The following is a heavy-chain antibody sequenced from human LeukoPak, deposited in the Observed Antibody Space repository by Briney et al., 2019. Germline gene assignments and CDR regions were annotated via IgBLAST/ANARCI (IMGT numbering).Heavy chain of an antibody. Sequence: GASVKVSCKASGYTFTGYYMHWVRQAPGQGLEWMGWISAYNGNTNYAQKLQGRVTMTTDTSTSTAYMELRSLRSDDTAVYYCARGELMITFGGVIVAQFDYWGQGTLVTVSS. V-gene: IGHV1-18*04. D-gene: IGHD3-16*02. CDR2: ISAYNGNT. J-gene: IGHJ4*02. CDR3: ARGELMITFGGVIVAQFDY. CDR1: GYTFTGYY.